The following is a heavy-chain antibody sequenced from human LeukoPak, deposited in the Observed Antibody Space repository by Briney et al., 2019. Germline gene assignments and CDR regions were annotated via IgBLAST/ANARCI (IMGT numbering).Heavy chain of an antibody. J-gene: IGHJ5*02. CDR1: GFTFSSYG. CDR2: ISHDGSNI. Sequence: GGSLRLSCAASGFTFSSYGMHWVRQAPGKGLEWVAVISHDGSNIYHGDSVKGRFSISRDNSKNTLYLQMNSLRVEDTAVYYCAKDPYRVVVATGNYLDPWGQGTLVTVSS. CDR3: AKDPYRVVVATGNYLDP. D-gene: IGHD2-15*01. V-gene: IGHV3-30*18.